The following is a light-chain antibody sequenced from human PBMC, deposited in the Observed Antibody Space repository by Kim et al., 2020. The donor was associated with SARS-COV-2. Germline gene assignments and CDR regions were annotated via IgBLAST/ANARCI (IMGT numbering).Light chain of an antibody. CDR1: NSNIGGNT. J-gene: IGLJ1*01. V-gene: IGLV1-44*01. Sequence: QSVLIQPPSASGTPGQRVTISCSGSNSNIGGNTVTWYKHLPGAAPKLLIYSNVERPSGVPDRFSASKSGTSASLAISGLQSDDEADYYCAVWDDSLNCRVFGTGTQVTVL. CDR3: AVWDDSLNCRV. CDR2: SNV.